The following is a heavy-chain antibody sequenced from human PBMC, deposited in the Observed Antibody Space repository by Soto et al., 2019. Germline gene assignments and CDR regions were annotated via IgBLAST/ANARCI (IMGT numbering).Heavy chain of an antibody. CDR1: GFTSSSYS. Sequence: GGSLRLSCTASGFTSSSYSMNWGRQAPGKGMEWVSYISSSSSTIYYADPVKGRFTISRDNAKNSLYLQMNSLRDEDTAVYYCARDVSRYCSTTRCLLYGMDVWGQGTTVTVSS. D-gene: IGHD2-2*01. CDR2: ISSSSSTI. CDR3: ARDVSRYCSTTRCLLYGMDV. J-gene: IGHJ6*02. V-gene: IGHV3-48*02.